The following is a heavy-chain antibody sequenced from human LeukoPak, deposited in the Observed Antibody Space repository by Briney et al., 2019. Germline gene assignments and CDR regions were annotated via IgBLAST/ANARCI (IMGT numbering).Heavy chain of an antibody. CDR2: INPNSGGT. J-gene: IGHJ4*02. Sequence: GASVKVSCKASGYTFTGYYMHWVRQAPGQGLEWMGWINPNSGGTNYAQKFQGRVTMTRDTSISTAYMELSRLRSDDTAVYYCARDGGYCSSTSCYCIDYWGQGTLVTVSS. D-gene: IGHD2-2*01. CDR1: GYTFTGYY. V-gene: IGHV1-2*02. CDR3: ARDGGYCSSTSCYCIDY.